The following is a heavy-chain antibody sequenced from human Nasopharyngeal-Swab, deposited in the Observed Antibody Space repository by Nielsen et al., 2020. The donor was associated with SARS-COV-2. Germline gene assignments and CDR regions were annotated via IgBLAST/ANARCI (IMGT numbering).Heavy chain of an antibody. CDR2: TSSDGSEN. Sequence: GGSLRLSCAASGFTFSGYGIHWVRQAPGKGLEWVAVTSSDGSENYYADSLKGRFTISRDNSKNTLYLQMNSLRAEDTAVYYCARDFWNDAFDIWGQGTMVTVSS. D-gene: IGHD3-3*01. V-gene: IGHV3-30*03. CDR3: ARDFWNDAFDI. J-gene: IGHJ3*02. CDR1: GFTFSGYG.